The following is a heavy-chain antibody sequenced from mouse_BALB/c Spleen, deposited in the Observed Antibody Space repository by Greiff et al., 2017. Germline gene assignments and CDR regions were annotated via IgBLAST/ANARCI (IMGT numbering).Heavy chain of an antibody. CDR2: INPYNDGT. Sequence: VQLKESGPELVKPGASVKMSCKASGYTFTSYVMHWVKQKPGQGLEWIGYINPYNDGTKYNEKFKGKATLTSDKSSSTAYMELSSLTSEDSAVYYCARGGDGYPSYWYFDVWGAGTTVTVSS. V-gene: IGHV1-14*01. J-gene: IGHJ1*01. D-gene: IGHD2-3*01. CDR3: ARGGDGYPSYWYFDV. CDR1: GYTFTSYV.